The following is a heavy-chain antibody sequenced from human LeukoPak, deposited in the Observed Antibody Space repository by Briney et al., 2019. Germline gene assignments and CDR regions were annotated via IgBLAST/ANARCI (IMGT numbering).Heavy chain of an antibody. V-gene: IGHV4-59*12. CDR3: ARGKIWSPVYLSH. Sequence: SETLSLTCTVSGGSISTYYWSWIRQPPGKGLEWIGYVYYSGSTNYNPSLMSRVTISVDKSKNQFSLKLSSVTAADTAAYYCARGKIWSPVYLSHWGQGTLVTVSS. J-gene: IGHJ4*02. CDR1: GGSISTYY. D-gene: IGHD3-10*01. CDR2: VYYSGST.